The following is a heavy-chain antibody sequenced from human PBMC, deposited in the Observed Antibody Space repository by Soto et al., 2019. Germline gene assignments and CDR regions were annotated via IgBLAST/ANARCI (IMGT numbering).Heavy chain of an antibody. CDR1: GFTFGDYA. Sequence: PGGSLRLFCTASGFTFGDYAMSWVRQAPGKGLEWVGFIRSKAYGGTTEYAASVKGRFTISRDDSKSIAYLQMNSLKTEDTAVYYCTRARSRWGYYYGMDVWGQGTTVTVSS. D-gene: IGHD2-2*01. CDR2: IRSKAYGGTT. J-gene: IGHJ6*02. V-gene: IGHV3-49*04. CDR3: TRARSRWGYYYGMDV.